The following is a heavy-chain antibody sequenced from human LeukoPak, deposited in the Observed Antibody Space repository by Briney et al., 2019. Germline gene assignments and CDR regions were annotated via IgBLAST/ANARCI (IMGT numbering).Heavy chain of an antibody. V-gene: IGHV3-48*03. J-gene: IGHJ4*02. Sequence: GGSLRLSCTASGFTFGDYAMNWVRQAPGKGLEWISYISTSGSIIYYADSVKGRFTISRDNAKNSLYLQMNSLRAEDTAVYYCARGSQGGNIGYWGQGTPVTVSS. CDR1: GFTFGDYA. D-gene: IGHD2/OR15-2a*01. CDR2: ISTSGSII. CDR3: ARGSQGGNIGY.